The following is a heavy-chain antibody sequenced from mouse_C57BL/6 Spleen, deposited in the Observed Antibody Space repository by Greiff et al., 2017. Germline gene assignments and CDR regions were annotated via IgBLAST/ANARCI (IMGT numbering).Heavy chain of an antibody. Sequence: VKLMESGPELVKPGASVKISCKASGYAFSSSWMNWVKQRPGKGLEWIGRIYPGDGDTNYNGKFKGKATLTADKSSRTAYMQLSSLTSEDSAVYFCARSDGYYRYFHVRGSATTVTASS. CDR3: ARSDGYYRYFHV. CDR1: GYAFSSSW. D-gene: IGHD2-3*01. V-gene: IGHV1-82*01. CDR2: IYPGDGDT. J-gene: IGHJ1*01.